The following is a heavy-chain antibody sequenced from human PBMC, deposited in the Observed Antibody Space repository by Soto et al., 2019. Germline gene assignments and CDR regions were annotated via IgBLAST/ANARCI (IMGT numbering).Heavy chain of an antibody. CDR2: FDPEDGET. V-gene: IGHV1-24*01. CDR1: GYTLTELS. CDR3: ATVQVCRVVVAATSYYYGMDV. J-gene: IGHJ6*02. D-gene: IGHD2-15*01. Sequence: SVKVSRKVSGYTLTELSMHSVGQAPGQELEGMGRFDPEDGETIYAQKVQGRVTMIEDTSTDTAYMELSRLRSEVTAVYYGATVQVCRVVVAATSYYYGMDVWGQGTTVTVSS.